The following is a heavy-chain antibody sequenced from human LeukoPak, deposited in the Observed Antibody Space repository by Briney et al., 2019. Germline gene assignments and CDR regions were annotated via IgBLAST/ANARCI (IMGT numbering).Heavy chain of an antibody. CDR2: TSGSGGST. Sequence: PGGSLRLSCAASGFTFSSYGMSWVRQAPGKGLEWVSATSGSGGSTYYADSVKGRFTISRDNSKNTLYLQMNSLRAEDTAVYYCAKDLGMSLDAFDIWGQGTMVTVSS. CDR1: GFTFSSYG. CDR3: AKDLGMSLDAFDI. J-gene: IGHJ3*02. D-gene: IGHD7-27*01. V-gene: IGHV3-23*01.